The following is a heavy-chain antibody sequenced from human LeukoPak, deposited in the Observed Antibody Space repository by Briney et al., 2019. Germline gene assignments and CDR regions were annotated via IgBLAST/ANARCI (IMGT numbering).Heavy chain of an antibody. CDR3: AKDPILHSYGLGWFDP. V-gene: IGHV3-30-3*01. Sequence: GRSLRLSCAASGFTFSSYAMHWVRQAPGKGLEWAAVISYDGSNKYYADSVKGRFTFSRDNSKNTLYLQMNSLRAEDTAVYYCAKDPILHSYGLGWFDPWGQGTLVTVSS. D-gene: IGHD5-18*01. CDR2: ISYDGSNK. CDR1: GFTFSSYA. J-gene: IGHJ5*02.